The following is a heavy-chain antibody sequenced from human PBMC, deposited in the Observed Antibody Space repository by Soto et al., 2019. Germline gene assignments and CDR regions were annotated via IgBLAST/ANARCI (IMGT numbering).Heavy chain of an antibody. CDR1: GYAFTTYG. D-gene: IGHD1-1*01. CDR2: ISAHNGNT. J-gene: IGHJ4*02. CDR3: ARGRYGDY. V-gene: IGHV1-18*01. Sequence: QVLLVLSGDEVKKPGASVKVSCKGSGYAFTTYGITWVRQAPGQGLEWMGWISAHNGNTNYAQKLQGRVTVTRDTSTSTAYMELRSLRSDDTAVYYCARGRYGDYWGQGALVTVSS.